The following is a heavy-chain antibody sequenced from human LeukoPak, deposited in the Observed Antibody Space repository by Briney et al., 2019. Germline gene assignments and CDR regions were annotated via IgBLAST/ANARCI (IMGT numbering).Heavy chain of an antibody. D-gene: IGHD3-10*01. CDR2: ITTDSSSK. CDR1: GFTFSSYE. J-gene: IGHJ6*02. V-gene: IGHV3-48*03. CDR3: TREAGDPSYGMDV. Sequence: PGGSLRLSCAASGFTFSSYEMNWVRQAPGKGLEWVSHITTDSSSKKYTDSVKGRFTISRDNAKNSLYLQTNSLRAEDTAVYYCTREAGDPSYGMDVWGQGTSVTVSS.